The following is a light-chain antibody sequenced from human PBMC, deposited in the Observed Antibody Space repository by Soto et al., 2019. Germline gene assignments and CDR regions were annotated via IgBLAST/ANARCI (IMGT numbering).Light chain of an antibody. Sequence: QSALTQPSSVSGSTGQSVTISCTGTSSDLGGYNYVSWYQQHPGKAPKLMIYTVTKRPSGVPDRFSGSKSDNTAYLTISGLQADDEDDYYCCSCAGSSSYVFGSGTKLTVL. J-gene: IGLJ1*01. V-gene: IGLV2-11*01. CDR2: TVT. CDR1: SSDLGGYNY. CDR3: CSCAGSSSYV.